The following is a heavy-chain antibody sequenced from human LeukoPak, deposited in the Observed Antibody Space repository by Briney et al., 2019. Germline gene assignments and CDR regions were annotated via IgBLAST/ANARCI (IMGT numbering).Heavy chain of an antibody. Sequence: PGRSLRLSCAASGFTFSSYGMHWVRQATGKGLEGVAVIWYDGSNKYYADSVKGRFTISRDNSKNTLYLQMNSLRAEDTAVYYCARGQRWLQFPLDYWGQGTLVTVSS. D-gene: IGHD5-24*01. J-gene: IGHJ4*02. CDR3: ARGQRWLQFPLDY. CDR2: IWYDGSNK. V-gene: IGHV3-33*01. CDR1: GFTFSSYG.